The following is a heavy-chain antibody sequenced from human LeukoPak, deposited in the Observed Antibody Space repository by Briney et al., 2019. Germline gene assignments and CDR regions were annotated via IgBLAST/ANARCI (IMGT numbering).Heavy chain of an antibody. CDR2: IKQDGSEK. J-gene: IGHJ3*02. Sequence: GGSLRLSCAASQFTFNNNAMSWVRQAPGKGLEWVANIKQDGSEKYYVDSVKGRFTISRDNAKNSLYLQMNSLRAEDTAVYYCARGGSGYSGYDAAFDIWGQGTMVTVSS. V-gene: IGHV3-7*01. CDR3: ARGGSGYSGYDAAFDI. D-gene: IGHD5-12*01. CDR1: QFTFNNNA.